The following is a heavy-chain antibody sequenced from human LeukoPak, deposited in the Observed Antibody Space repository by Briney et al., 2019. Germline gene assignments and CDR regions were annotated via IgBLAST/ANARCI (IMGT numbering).Heavy chain of an antibody. CDR3: AKGLDTYSSRYLNGILDS. D-gene: IGHD6-25*01. CDR2: ISGNNPTK. J-gene: IGHJ5*01. CDR1: GLTLTTFD. Sequence: GGSLRLSCTASGLTLTTFDMVWVRQAPGRGLEWVSIISGNNPTKIYADSVKGRFTISRDDLKNTIYLQMDSLRDEDTAFYYCAKGLDTYSSRYLNGILDSSGEGTLVTVSS. V-gene: IGHV3-23*01.